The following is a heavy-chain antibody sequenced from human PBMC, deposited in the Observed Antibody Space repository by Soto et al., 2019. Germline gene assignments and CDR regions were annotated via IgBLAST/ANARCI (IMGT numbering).Heavy chain of an antibody. CDR1: GFTFSNYW. CDR2: IQQEGSEK. Sequence: PGGSLRLSCAASGFTFSNYWMSWVRQAQGKGLEWVASIQQEGSEKSYVDSVKGRFTISRDKAKNSLFLQMNSLRAEDTAVYYCARMRGYSYFDSWGQETLVTVSS. J-gene: IGHJ4*02. D-gene: IGHD3-22*01. V-gene: IGHV3-7*05. CDR3: ARMRGYSYFDS.